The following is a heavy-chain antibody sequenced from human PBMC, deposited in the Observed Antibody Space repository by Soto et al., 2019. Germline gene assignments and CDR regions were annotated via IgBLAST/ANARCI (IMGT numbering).Heavy chain of an antibody. CDR1: GYTFNRYY. J-gene: IGHJ6*02. V-gene: IGHV1-2*02. CDR3: ARGERLYYFYYGMDV. Sequence: VASVKVSCKASGYTFNRYYMHWVRQAPGPGLEWMGWISPHTGGTTYAQKFQGRVTMTRDTSVSTAFMELSRLGSDDTAVYYCARGERLYYFYYGMDVWGQGSTVTVSS. D-gene: IGHD3-3*01. CDR2: ISPHTGGT.